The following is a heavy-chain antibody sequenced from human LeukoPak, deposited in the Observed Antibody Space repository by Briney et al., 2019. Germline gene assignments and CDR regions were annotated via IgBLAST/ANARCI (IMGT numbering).Heavy chain of an antibody. CDR2: IEQDGSEK. CDR3: ALTGDYGEYFQH. D-gene: IGHD4-17*01. J-gene: IGHJ1*01. V-gene: IGHV3-7*01. CDR1: GFTFSRYW. Sequence: PGGSLRLSCAASGFTFSRYWMNWVRQAPGKGLEWVANIEQDGSEKYYVDSVKGRFTISRDNAKNSLYLQMDSLRAEDTAVYYCALTGDYGEYFQHWGQGTLVTVSS.